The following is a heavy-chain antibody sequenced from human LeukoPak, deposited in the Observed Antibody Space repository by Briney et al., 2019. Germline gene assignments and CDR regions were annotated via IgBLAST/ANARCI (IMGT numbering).Heavy chain of an antibody. CDR2: IKEDGSRK. CDR3: ARVKGVVAAGGTFFDF. J-gene: IGHJ4*02. CDR1: GFTFSSYW. D-gene: IGHD6-25*01. V-gene: IGHV3-7*01. Sequence: GGSLRLSCAAPGFTFSSYWMSWVRQAPGKGLEWVATIKEDGSRKYYVDSVKGRFTISRDNAKNSLNLQMNSLRVEDTAVYYCARVKGVVAAGGTFFDFWGQGTLVTVSS.